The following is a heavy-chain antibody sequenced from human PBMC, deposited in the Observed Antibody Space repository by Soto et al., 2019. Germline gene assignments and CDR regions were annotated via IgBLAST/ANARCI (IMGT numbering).Heavy chain of an antibody. Sequence: XGCLRLSCTPSGFIFSDYSMDWVRQAPGKGLEWISYITTTSSTMYYADSVKGRFTISRDNAKNSLYLQMNSLRDEDTAVYYCARDSSGRQYYGMDVWGQGTTVTVSS. V-gene: IGHV3-48*02. CDR3: ARDSSGRQYYGMDV. CDR2: ITTTSSTM. D-gene: IGHD3-22*01. CDR1: GFIFSDYS. J-gene: IGHJ6*02.